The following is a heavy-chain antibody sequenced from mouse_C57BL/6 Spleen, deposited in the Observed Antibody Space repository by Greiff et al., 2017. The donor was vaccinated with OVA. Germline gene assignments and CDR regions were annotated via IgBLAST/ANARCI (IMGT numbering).Heavy chain of an antibody. CDR2: IYPGSGNT. D-gene: IGHD2-3*01. CDR3: AKGGYDGYYVAWFAY. CDR1: GYTFTDYY. Sequence: VKLMESGAELVRPGASVKLSCKASGYTFTDYYINWVKQRPGQGLEWIARIYPGSGNTYYNEKFKGKATLTAEKTSSTAYMQLSSLTSEDSAVYFCAKGGYDGYYVAWFAYWGQGTLVTVSA. V-gene: IGHV1-76*01. J-gene: IGHJ3*01.